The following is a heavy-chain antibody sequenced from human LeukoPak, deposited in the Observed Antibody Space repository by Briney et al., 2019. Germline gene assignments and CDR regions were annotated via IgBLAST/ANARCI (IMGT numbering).Heavy chain of an antibody. J-gene: IGHJ4*02. CDR1: GFTVSSNY. D-gene: IGHD3-10*01. CDR2: IYSGGST. V-gene: IGHV3-53*01. CDR3: ATPSPFAGFGYFDY. Sequence: GGSLRLSCAASGFTVSSNYMSWVRQAPGKGLEWVSVIYSGGSTYYADSVKGRFTISRDNSKNTLYLQMNSLRAEDTAVYYCATPSPFAGFGYFDYWGQGTLVTVSS.